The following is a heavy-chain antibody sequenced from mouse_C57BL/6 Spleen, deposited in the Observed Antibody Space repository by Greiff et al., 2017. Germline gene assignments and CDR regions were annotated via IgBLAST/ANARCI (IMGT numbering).Heavy chain of an antibody. Sequence: QVQLQQPGAELVKPGASVKLSCKASGYTFTSYWMHWVKQRPGQGLEWIGMIHPNSGSTNYNEKFKSKATLTVDKSSSTAYMQLSSLTSEDSAVXYCAIPYYYGSSLFDYWGQGTTLTVSS. D-gene: IGHD1-1*01. J-gene: IGHJ2*01. CDR3: AIPYYYGSSLFDY. V-gene: IGHV1-64*01. CDR2: IHPNSGST. CDR1: GYTFTSYW.